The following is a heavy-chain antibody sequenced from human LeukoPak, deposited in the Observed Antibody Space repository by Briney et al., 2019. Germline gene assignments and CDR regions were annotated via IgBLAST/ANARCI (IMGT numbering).Heavy chain of an antibody. J-gene: IGHJ3*02. CDR3: ARPYYDILTGYWDAFDI. CDR1: GYTFTGYY. D-gene: IGHD3-9*01. CDR2: INPNSGGT. Sequence: ASVKVSCKASGYTFTGYYMHWVRQAPGQGLEWMGWINPNSGGTDYPQKFQGRVTMTRDTSISTAYMELSRLRSDDTAVYYCARPYYDILTGYWDAFDIWGQGTMVTVSS. V-gene: IGHV1-2*02.